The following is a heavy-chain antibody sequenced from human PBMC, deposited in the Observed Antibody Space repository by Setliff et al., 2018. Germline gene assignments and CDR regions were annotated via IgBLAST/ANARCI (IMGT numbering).Heavy chain of an antibody. CDR3: ARDPSLYCSSTSCSPHWFDP. D-gene: IGHD2-2*01. J-gene: IGHJ5*02. Sequence: ASVKVSCKASGYTFTSHGISWVRQAPGQGLEWMGWISAYSGNTNYAQKLQGRVTMTTDTSTSTAYMELRSLRSDDTAVYYCARDPSLYCSSTSCSPHWFDPWGQGTLVTV. CDR2: ISAYSGNT. V-gene: IGHV1-18*01. CDR1: GYTFTSHG.